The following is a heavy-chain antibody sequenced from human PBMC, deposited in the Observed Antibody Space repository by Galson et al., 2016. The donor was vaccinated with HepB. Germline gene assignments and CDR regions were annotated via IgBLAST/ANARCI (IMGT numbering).Heavy chain of an antibody. CDR1: GFTFNTYG. D-gene: IGHD2/OR15-2a*01. CDR2: VWEDGSRT. CDR3: ARGAPPGIYFPFDI. Sequence: SLRLSCAASGFTFNTYGMHWVRQAPGKGLEWVAVVWEDGSRTDYVDSVKGRFTISRDNSKNTLYLQMTSLRAEDTAVYSCARGAPPGIYFPFDIWGQGTAVTVSA. J-gene: IGHJ3*02. V-gene: IGHV3-33*01.